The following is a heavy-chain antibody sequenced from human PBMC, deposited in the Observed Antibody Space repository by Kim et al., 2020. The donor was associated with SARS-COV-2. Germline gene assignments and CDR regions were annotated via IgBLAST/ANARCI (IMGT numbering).Heavy chain of an antibody. J-gene: IGHJ4*02. D-gene: IGHD2-15*01. V-gene: IGHV1-3*01. Sequence: YSQKFQGRVTITRDTSASTAYMELSSLRSEDTAVYYCARLLNGGSCRIDYWGQGTLVTVSS. CDR3: ARLLNGGSCRIDY.